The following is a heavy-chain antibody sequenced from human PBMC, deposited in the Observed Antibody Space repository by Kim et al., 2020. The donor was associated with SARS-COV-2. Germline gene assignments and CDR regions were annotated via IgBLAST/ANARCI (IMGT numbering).Heavy chain of an antibody. V-gene: IGHV3-48*04. J-gene: IGHJ4*02. CDR3: AREITAITIFYS. D-gene: IGHD3-9*01. Sequence: YYADAVKGRFTISRDNAKNALYLQMNSLGAEDTAVYYCAREITAITIFYSWGQGTLVTVSS.